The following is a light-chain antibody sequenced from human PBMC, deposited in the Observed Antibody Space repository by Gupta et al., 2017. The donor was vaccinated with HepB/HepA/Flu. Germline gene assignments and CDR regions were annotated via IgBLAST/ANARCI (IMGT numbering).Light chain of an antibody. CDR3: ASSAGINGFV. Sequence: QSALTQPPSASGSLGQSVTISCTGTSSDVGSYNYVSWYVQHPGKAPKLMIYEVSKRPSGVPDRVSGSKSDTTAFLTVSGLQAEDDAAYYCASSAGINGFVFGGGTKLTVL. J-gene: IGLJ2*01. CDR2: EVS. V-gene: IGLV2-8*01. CDR1: SSDVGSYNY.